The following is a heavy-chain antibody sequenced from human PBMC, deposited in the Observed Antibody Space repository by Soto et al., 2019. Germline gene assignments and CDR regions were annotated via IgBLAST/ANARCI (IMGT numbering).Heavy chain of an antibody. CDR1: GFTFSSYG. CDR3: AKQPEIAVAGYWFDP. CDR2: ISYDGSNK. D-gene: IGHD6-19*01. Sequence: QVQLVESGGGVVQPGRSLRLSCAASGFTFSSYGMHWVRQAPGKGLEWVAVISYDGSNKYYTDSVKGRFTISRDNSKNTLYLQMNSLRAEDTAVYYCAKQPEIAVAGYWFDPWGQGTLVTVSS. V-gene: IGHV3-30*18. J-gene: IGHJ5*02.